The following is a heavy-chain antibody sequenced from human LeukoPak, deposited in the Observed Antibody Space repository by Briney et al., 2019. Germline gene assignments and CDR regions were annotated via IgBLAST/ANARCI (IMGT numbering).Heavy chain of an antibody. CDR2: ISNGGNSK. CDR3: ARPHYYDSSGYPKGAFDI. D-gene: IGHD3-22*01. CDR1: GFTFSSYG. Sequence: PGGSLRLSCAASGFTFSSYGMHWVRQAPGKGLEWVAVISNGGNSKVYADSVKGRFTISRDNAKNSLYLQMNSLRAEDTAVYYCARPHYYDSSGYPKGAFDIWGQGTMVTVSS. V-gene: IGHV3-30*03. J-gene: IGHJ3*02.